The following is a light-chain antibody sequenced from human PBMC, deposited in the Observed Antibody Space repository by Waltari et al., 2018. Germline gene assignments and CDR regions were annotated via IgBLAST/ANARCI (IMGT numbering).Light chain of an antibody. V-gene: IGKV1-5*03. CDR1: QSVGTW. CDR3: QQYSSFST. J-gene: IGKJ2*01. CDR2: MAS. Sequence: DIQMTQSPSTLSASVGDRVTISCRDSQSVGTWLAWYQQKPGKDPKLLIYMASSLESGVPSRFSGSGSGTEFTLTISSLQPDDFATYSCQQYSSFSTFGQGTKVDI.